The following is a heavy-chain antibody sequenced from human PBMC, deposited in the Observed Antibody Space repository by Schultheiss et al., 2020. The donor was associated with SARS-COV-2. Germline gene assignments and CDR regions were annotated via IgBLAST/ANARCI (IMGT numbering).Heavy chain of an antibody. CDR3: ARRSSGWFPDFDY. J-gene: IGHJ4*02. D-gene: IGHD6-19*01. CDR2: IKQDGSEK. V-gene: IGHV3-7*03. CDR1: GFTFSSYW. Sequence: GESLKISCAASGFTFSSYWMSWVRQAPGKGLEWVANIKQDGSEKYYVDSVKGRFTISRDNAKNSLYLQMNSLRAEDTAVYYCARRSSGWFPDFDYWGQGTLVTVSS.